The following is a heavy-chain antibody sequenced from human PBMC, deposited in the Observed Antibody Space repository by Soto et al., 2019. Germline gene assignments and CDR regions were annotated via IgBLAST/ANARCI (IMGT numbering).Heavy chain of an antibody. V-gene: IGHV3-23*01. D-gene: IGHD2-2*01. CDR3: AKGFLRGYCSSTSCQPYYYYGMDV. Sequence: LRLSCAASGFTFSSYAMSWVRQAPGKGLEWVSAISGSGGSTYYADSVKGRFTISRDNSKNTLYLQMNSLRAEDTAVYYCAKGFLRGYCSSTSCQPYYYYGMDVWGQGTTVTVSS. CDR1: GFTFSSYA. J-gene: IGHJ6*02. CDR2: ISGSGGST.